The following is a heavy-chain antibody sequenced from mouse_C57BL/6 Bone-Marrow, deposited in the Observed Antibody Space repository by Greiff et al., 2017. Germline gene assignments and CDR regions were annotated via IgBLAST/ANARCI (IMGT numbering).Heavy chain of an antibody. D-gene: IGHD2-3*01. V-gene: IGHV1-19*01. Sequence: VQLQQSGPVLVKPGASVQMSCKASGYTFTDYYMNWVKQSHGKSLEWIGVINPYNGGTSYNQKFKGKATLTVDKSSSTAYMELNSLTSEDSAVYYCASGRWLLPLAYWGQGNLVTVSA. CDR1: GYTFTDYY. CDR3: ASGRWLLPLAY. CDR2: INPYNGGT. J-gene: IGHJ3*01.